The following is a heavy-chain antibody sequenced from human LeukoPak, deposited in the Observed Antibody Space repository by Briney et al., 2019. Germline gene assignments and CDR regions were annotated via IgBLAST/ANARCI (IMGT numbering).Heavy chain of an antibody. CDR3: ARGGWWLRFDY. D-gene: IGHD5-12*01. J-gene: IGHJ4*02. V-gene: IGHV3-53*01. CDR2: IYSGGST. CDR1: GFTVSSNC. Sequence: GGSLRLSCAASGFTVSSNCMSWVRQAPGKGLEWVSVIYSGGSTYYADSVKGRFTISRDNSKNTLYLQMNSLGAEDTAVYYCARGGWWLRFDYWGQGTLVTVSS.